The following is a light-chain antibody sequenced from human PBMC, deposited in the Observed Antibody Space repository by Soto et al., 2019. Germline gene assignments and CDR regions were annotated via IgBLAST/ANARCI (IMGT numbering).Light chain of an antibody. J-gene: IGKJ2*01. Sequence: IQLTQSPTFLSASAGDRVSITCRASQDIRRYLVWYQQKPGKAPNLLIYDASSLQTGVPSRFSGSGSGTEFTLTITSLQPEDFATYYCRHFYTVGQGTKVDIK. V-gene: IGKV1-9*01. CDR2: DAS. CDR1: QDIRRY. CDR3: RHFYT.